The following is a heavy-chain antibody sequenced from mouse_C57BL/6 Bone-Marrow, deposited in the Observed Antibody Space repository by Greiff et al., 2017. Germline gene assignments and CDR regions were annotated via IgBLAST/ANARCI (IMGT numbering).Heavy chain of an antibody. CDR1: GYTFTSYW. J-gene: IGHJ4*01. CDR3: ARGGANWAMDY. V-gene: IGHV1-59*01. Sequence: QVQLQQPGAELVRPGTSVKLSCKASGYTFTSYWMHWVKQRPGQGLEWIGVIDPSDSYTNYNQKFKGKATLTVETSSSTAYMQLSSLTSEDAAVYYCARGGANWAMDYWGQGTSVTVSS. CDR2: IDPSDSYT. D-gene: IGHD4-1*01.